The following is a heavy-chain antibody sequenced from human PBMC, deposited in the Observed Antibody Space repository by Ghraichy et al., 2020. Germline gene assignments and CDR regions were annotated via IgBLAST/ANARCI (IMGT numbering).Heavy chain of an antibody. CDR3: AHRLMPFGYDY. CDR1: GFSLSTSGVG. Sequence: SGPTLVKPTQTLTLTCSFSGFSLSTSGVGVGWIRQPPGKALEWLALIYWDDDKRYSPSLKSRLTITKDTSKNQVVLSMTSMDPVDTATYYCAHRLMPFGYDYWGQGTLVTVSS. CDR2: IYWDDDK. D-gene: IGHD2-2*01. V-gene: IGHV2-5*02. J-gene: IGHJ4*02.